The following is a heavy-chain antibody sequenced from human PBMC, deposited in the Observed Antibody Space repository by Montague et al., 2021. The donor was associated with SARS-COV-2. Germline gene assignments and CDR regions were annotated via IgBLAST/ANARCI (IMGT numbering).Heavy chain of an antibody. D-gene: IGHD6-25*01. V-gene: IGHV3-53*05. CDR1: GFNVSSSY. J-gene: IGHJ4*02. Sequence: SLRLSCAASGFNVSSSYMSWVRQAPVKGLEWVSVIYSGGSTEYAXSVRGRFTISRDNSKNTLYLQMNSLRAEDTAVYFCARDGPVEESSGYHIYWGQGTLVTVSS. CDR2: IYSGGST. CDR3: ARDGPVEESSGYHIY.